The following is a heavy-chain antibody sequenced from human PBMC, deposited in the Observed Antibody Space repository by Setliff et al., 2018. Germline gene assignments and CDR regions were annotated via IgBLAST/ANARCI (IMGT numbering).Heavy chain of an antibody. CDR3: AREPWYYNFSSGYTRDYFDY. CDR1: GGSFSGYY. V-gene: IGHV4-34*01. D-gene: IGHD3-3*01. Sequence: SETLSLTCAVYGGSFSGYYWSWIRQPPGKGLEWIGEINHSGSTNYNPSLKSRVTISVDTSKNQFSLKLSSVTAADTAVYYCAREPWYYNFSSGYTRDYFDYWGQGTLVTVSS. J-gene: IGHJ4*02. CDR2: INHSGST.